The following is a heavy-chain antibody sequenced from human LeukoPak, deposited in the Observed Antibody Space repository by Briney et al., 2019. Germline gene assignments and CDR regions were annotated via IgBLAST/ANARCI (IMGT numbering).Heavy chain of an antibody. V-gene: IGHV3-49*03. D-gene: IGHD4-17*01. CDR1: GFTFGDYA. CDR3: TRGTYGDYLYYYYYMDV. J-gene: IGHJ6*03. Sequence: PGGSLRLSCTGSGFTFGDYAMSWFRQAPGKGREWVGFIRSKAYGGTTEYAASVKGRFTISRDDSKSIAYLQMNSLKTEDTAVYYCTRGTYGDYLYYYYYMDVWGKGTTVTVSS. CDR2: IRSKAYGGTT.